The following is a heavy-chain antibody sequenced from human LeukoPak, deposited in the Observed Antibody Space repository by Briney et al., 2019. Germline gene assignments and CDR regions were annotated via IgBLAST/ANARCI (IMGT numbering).Heavy chain of an antibody. CDR3: ARDHGYSYGFGFDY. CDR2: IFSADST. Sequence: TGGSLRLSCAASGFTVSSNYMSWVRQAPGKGLEWVSVIFSADSTYYADSVKGRFTISRDSSKNTLYLQMNSLRAEDTAVYYCARDHGYSYGFGFDYWGQGTLVTVSS. V-gene: IGHV3-66*01. J-gene: IGHJ4*02. D-gene: IGHD5-18*01. CDR1: GFTVSSNY.